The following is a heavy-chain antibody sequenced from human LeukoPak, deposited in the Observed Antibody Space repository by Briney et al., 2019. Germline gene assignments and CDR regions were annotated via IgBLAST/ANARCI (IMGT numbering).Heavy chain of an antibody. CDR3: ARILTGDAFDI. J-gene: IGHJ3*02. D-gene: IGHD3-10*01. CDR1: GGSISSSNW. Sequence: PSGSLSLTCAVSGGSISSSNWWSWVRQPPGKGLEWIGEFYHSGSTNYNPSLKSRVTISVGKSKNQFSLKLSSVTAADTAVYYCARILTGDAFDIWGQGTMVTVSS. V-gene: IGHV4-4*02. CDR2: FYHSGST.